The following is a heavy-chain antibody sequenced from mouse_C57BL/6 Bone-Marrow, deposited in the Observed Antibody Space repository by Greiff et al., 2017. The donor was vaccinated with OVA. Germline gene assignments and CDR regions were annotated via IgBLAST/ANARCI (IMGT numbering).Heavy chain of an antibody. Sequence: EVQRVESGGGLVQPGGSMKLSCVASGFTFSNYWMNWVRQSPEKGLEWVAQIRLKSDNYATHYAESVKGRFTISRDDSKSSVYLQMNNLRAEDTGIYYCTREYYYGNFFDYWGQGTTLTVSS. CDR2: IRLKSDNYAT. CDR3: TREYYYGNFFDY. CDR1: GFTFSNYW. J-gene: IGHJ2*01. V-gene: IGHV6-3*01. D-gene: IGHD2-1*01.